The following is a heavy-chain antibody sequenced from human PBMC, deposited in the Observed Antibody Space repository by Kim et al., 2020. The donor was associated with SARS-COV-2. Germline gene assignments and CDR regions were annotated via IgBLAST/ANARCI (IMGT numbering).Heavy chain of an antibody. CDR2: IKQDGSEK. Sequence: GGSLRLSCAASGFTFSSYWMSWVRQAPGKGLEWVANIKQDGSEKYYVDSVKGRFTISRDNAKNSLYLQMNSLRAEDTAVYYCARDLGYDSSGGDYWGQGTLVTVSS. D-gene: IGHD3-22*01. CDR3: ARDLGYDSSGGDY. CDR1: GFTFSSYW. V-gene: IGHV3-7*03. J-gene: IGHJ4*02.